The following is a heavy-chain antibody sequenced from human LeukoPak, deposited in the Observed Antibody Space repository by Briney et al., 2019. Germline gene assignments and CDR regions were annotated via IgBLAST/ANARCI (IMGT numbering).Heavy chain of an antibody. V-gene: IGHV4-30-2*01. Sequence: SETLSLTCAVSGASLSTGGHSWTWVRQPPGKGREWIGYIYPSGNAYYNPSPKSRLTLSVDTSSNQFSLTVVSVTAADTAVYYCARIPVTGRFFDSWGQGTLVTVSP. CDR1: GASLSTGGHS. D-gene: IGHD6-19*01. J-gene: IGHJ4*02. CDR3: ARIPVTGRFFDS. CDR2: IYPSGNA.